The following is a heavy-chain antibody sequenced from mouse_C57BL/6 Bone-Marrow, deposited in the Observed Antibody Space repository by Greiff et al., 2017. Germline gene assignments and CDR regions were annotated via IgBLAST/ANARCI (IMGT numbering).Heavy chain of an antibody. V-gene: IGHV1-61*01. Sequence: QVQLQQPGAELVRPGSSVNLSSKPPGSTFPSYWMDWVKQRPGQGLEGIGNIYPSDSETPYNQKFKDKATLTVDKSSSTAYMQLSSLTSEDSAVYYCARRHYGSSYYDYWGQGTTLTVSS. CDR2: IYPSDSET. CDR3: ARRHYGSSYYDY. J-gene: IGHJ2*01. CDR1: GSTFPSYW. D-gene: IGHD1-1*01.